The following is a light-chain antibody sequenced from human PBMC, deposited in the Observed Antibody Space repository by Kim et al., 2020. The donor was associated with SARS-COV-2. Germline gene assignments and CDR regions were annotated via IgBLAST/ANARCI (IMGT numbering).Light chain of an antibody. Sequence: RPPATLTRTGISNKAGYQGPAWLQQHQGHPPKRLSDRNSNRPSGISERFSASRSGNTASLTITGLQPEDEADYYCSAWDRILGAWLFGGGTQLTVL. V-gene: IGLV10-54*01. J-gene: IGLJ3*02. CDR1: SNKAGYQG. CDR3: SAWDRILGAWL. CDR2: RNS.